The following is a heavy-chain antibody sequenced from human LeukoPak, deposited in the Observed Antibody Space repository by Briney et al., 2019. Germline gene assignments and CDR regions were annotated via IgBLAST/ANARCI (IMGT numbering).Heavy chain of an antibody. CDR1: GFTFSTYA. J-gene: IGHJ3*02. D-gene: IGHD2-15*01. Sequence: GGSLRLSCAASGFTFSTYAMGWVRQAPGKGLEWVSSICGNSDNTHYADSVKGRFTISRDNSKNTVSLQMDSLRAEDTAVYYCGKQSTGSCYTGFDIRGQGTMVTVSS. CDR3: GKQSTGSCYTGFDI. CDR2: ICGNSDNT. V-gene: IGHV3-23*01.